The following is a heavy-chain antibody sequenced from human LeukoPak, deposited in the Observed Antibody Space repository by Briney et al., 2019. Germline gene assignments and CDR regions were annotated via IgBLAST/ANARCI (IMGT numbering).Heavy chain of an antibody. CDR2: INPSGGST. CDR1: GYTFTSYY. J-gene: IGHJ1*01. Sequence: ASVKVSCKASGYTFTSYYMHWVRQAPGQGLEWMGIINPSGGSTSYAQKFQGRVTMTRDTSTSTVYMELSSLRSEDTAVCYCARGGPGVYCSGGSCSGHVPFQHWGQGTLVTVSS. D-gene: IGHD2-15*01. V-gene: IGHV1-46*01. CDR3: ARGGPGVYCSGGSCSGHVPFQH.